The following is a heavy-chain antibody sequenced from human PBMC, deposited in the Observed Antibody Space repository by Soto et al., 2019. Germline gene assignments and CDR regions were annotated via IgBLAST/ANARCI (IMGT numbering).Heavy chain of an antibody. V-gene: IGHV3-30-3*01. CDR2: ISYDGSNK. Sequence: GGSLRLSCAASGFTFSSYAMHWVRQAPGKGLEWVAVISYDGSNKYYADSVKGRFTISRDNSKNTLYLQMNSLRAEDTAVYYCARDWGKKVYSSSRLLLTPWGQGTLVTVSS. CDR1: GFTFSSYA. D-gene: IGHD6-6*01. CDR3: ARDWGKKVYSSSRLLLTP. J-gene: IGHJ5*02.